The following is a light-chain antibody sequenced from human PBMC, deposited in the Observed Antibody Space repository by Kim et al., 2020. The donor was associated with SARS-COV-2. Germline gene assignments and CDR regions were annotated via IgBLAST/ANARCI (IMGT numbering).Light chain of an antibody. J-gene: IGLJ2*01. CDR2: QDN. CDR3: QAWDSSTVV. V-gene: IGLV3-1*01. Sequence: SYELTQPPSVSVSPGQTASITCSGDKLGDKYACWYQQKPGQSPVLVISQDNKRPSGIPERFSGSNSGNTATLTISGTQALDEADYYCQAWDSSTVVFGRG. CDR1: KLGDKY.